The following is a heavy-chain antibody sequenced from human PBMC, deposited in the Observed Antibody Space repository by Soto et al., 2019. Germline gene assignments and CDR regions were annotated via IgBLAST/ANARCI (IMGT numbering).Heavy chain of an antibody. V-gene: IGHV6-1*01. CDR2: TYYRSKWYN. CDR3: ARDSNIAARRSYYYYGMDV. CDR1: GDSVSSNSAA. J-gene: IGHJ6*02. D-gene: IGHD6-6*01. Sequence: SQTLSLTCAISGDSVSSNSAAWNWIRPSPSRGLEWLGRTYYRSKWYNDYAVSVKSRITINPDTSKNQFSLQLNSVTPEDTAVYYCARDSNIAARRSYYYYGMDVWGQGTTVTVSS.